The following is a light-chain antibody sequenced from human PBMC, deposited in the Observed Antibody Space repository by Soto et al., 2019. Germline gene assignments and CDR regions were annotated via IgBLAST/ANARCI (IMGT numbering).Light chain of an antibody. Sequence: QSALTRPPSASGSPGQSVTIACTGTSSDVGGYNYVSWYQQHPGKAPKLIISEVSKRPSGVPDRFSGSKSGNTASLTVSGLQAEDEADYYCTSHAGSNNYVFGTGTKVTVL. CDR2: EVS. V-gene: IGLV2-8*01. CDR3: TSHAGSNNYV. J-gene: IGLJ1*01. CDR1: SSDVGGYNY.